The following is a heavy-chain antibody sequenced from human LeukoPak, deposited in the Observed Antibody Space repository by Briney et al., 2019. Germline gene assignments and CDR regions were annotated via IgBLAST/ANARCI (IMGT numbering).Heavy chain of an antibody. V-gene: IGHV3-21*01. Sequence: GGSLRLSCAASGFIFSSYRMNWVRQAPGKGLEWVSSISSSGSYIYYADSVQGRFTISRDNAKNSLYLQMNSLGTEDTAVYFCARDPRHFDWLLNNNWFDPWGQGTPVTVSS. CDR2: ISSSGSYI. D-gene: IGHD3-9*01. CDR1: GFIFSSYR. J-gene: IGHJ5*02. CDR3: ARDPRHFDWLLNNNWFDP.